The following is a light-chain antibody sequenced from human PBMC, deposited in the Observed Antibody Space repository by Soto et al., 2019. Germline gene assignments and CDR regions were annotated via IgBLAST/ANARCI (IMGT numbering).Light chain of an antibody. CDR2: GAS. CDR1: QSVSSS. Sequence: EIVMTQSPATLSVSPGERATLSCRASQSVSSSLAWYQQKPGQAPRLLIYGASNRDPGIPARFSGSGSGTEFTLTISSLQSEDFAVYYCQQYNNWPRTFGQGTKVEIK. V-gene: IGKV3-15*01. J-gene: IGKJ1*01. CDR3: QQYNNWPRT.